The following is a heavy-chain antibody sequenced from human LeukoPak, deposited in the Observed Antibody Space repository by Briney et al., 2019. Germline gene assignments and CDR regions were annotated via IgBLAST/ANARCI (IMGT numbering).Heavy chain of an antibody. D-gene: IGHD3-10*01. V-gene: IGHV5-51*01. CDR2: IYPGDSDT. J-gene: IGHJ4*02. CDR3: AKTGRGSAPFIDY. Sequence: GEPLKISCKGSGYSFTSYWIGWVRQMPGKGLEWMGIIYPGDSDTRYSPSFQGQITISADKSISTAYLQWSSLKASDTAMYYCAKTGRGSAPFIDYWGQGTLVTVSS. CDR1: GYSFTSYW.